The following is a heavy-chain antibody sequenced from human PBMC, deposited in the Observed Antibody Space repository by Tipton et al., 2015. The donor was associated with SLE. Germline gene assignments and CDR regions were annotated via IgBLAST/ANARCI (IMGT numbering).Heavy chain of an antibody. J-gene: IGHJ4*02. D-gene: IGHD3-16*01. Sequence: VQLVQSGGGLVQPGGSLRLSCAASGFTFSNYWMHWVRQPPGKGLEWVSGISGNGHATVYADSVRGRFTIARDNAKSSLYLQVNSLRADDTALYYCARDLGFVEAFDSWGQGTLVTVSS. V-gene: IGHV3-20*04. CDR3: ARDLGFVEAFDS. CDR2: ISGNGHAT. CDR1: GFTFSNYW.